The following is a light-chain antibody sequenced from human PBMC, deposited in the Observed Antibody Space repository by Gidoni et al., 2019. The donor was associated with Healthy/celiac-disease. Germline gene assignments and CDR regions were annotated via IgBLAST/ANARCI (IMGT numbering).Light chain of an antibody. CDR2: DAS. CDR1: QSVSSY. V-gene: IGKV3-11*01. CDR3: QQRSITGPGT. J-gene: IGKJ3*01. Sequence: EIVLTQSPATLSLSPGERATLSCRASQSVSSYLAWYQQKPGQAPRLLIYDASNRATGIPARFSGSGSGTDFTLTISSLEPEDFAVYYCQQRSITGPGTFGPGTKVDIK.